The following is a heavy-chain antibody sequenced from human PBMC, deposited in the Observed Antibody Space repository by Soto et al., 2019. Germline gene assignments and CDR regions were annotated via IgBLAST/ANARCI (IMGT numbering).Heavy chain of an antibody. J-gene: IGHJ6*03. Sequence: GGSLRLSCAAPGSTFSSYNINWVRQAPGKGLEWVSYINSASTTIYYADSVKGRFAISRDNAKNSVYLQMDSLRAGDTAVYYCARVSSQNYQWPPYLYYYYMDVWGKGTTVTVSS. CDR1: GSTFSSYN. CDR3: ARVSSQNYQWPPYLYYYYMDV. D-gene: IGHD6-19*01. CDR2: INSASTTI. V-gene: IGHV3-48*01.